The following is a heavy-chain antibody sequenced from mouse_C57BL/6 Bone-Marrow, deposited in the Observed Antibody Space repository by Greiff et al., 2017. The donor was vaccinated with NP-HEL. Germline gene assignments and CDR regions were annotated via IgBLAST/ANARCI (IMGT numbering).Heavy chain of an antibody. CDR3: TTGYSNYAYAMDY. J-gene: IGHJ4*01. V-gene: IGHV14-4*01. Sequence: VQLQQSGAELVRPGASVKLSCTASGFNIKDDYMHWVKQRPEQGLEWIGWIDPENGDTEYASKFQGKATIPADTSSNTAYLQLSRLTSEDTAVDYCTTGYSNYAYAMDYWGQGTSVTVSS. CDR2: IDPENGDT. D-gene: IGHD2-5*01. CDR1: GFNIKDDY.